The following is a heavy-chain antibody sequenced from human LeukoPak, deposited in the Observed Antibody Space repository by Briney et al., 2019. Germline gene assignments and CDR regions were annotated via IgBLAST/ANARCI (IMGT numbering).Heavy chain of an antibody. J-gene: IGHJ3*02. CDR2: MNPNSGNT. V-gene: IGHV1-8*01. D-gene: IGHD1-26*01. Sequence: ASVPVSCKASGYTFTSYDINWVRQAPGQGLEGMGWMNPNSGNTGYAQKFQGRVTMTRNTSISTAYVELSSLRSEDTAVYYCARAHSGSYFWSMYAFDIWGQGTMVTVSS. CDR3: ARAHSGSYFWSMYAFDI. CDR1: GYTFTSYD.